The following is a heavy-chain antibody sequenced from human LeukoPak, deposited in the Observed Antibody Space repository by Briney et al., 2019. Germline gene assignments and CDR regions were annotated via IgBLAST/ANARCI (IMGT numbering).Heavy chain of an antibody. D-gene: IGHD3-16*01. CDR3: ARFRGGLRDP. V-gene: IGHV4-30-4*07. CDR2: IYYSGTT. CDR1: GDSISSGDFS. J-gene: IGHJ5*02. Sequence: SETLSLTCAVSGDSISSGDFSWTWIRQPPGKGLEWIGYIYYSGTTYYKWSLKSRVTILIDTSKNQFSLKLSSVTAADTAIYYCARFRGGLRDPWGRGSLVTVSS.